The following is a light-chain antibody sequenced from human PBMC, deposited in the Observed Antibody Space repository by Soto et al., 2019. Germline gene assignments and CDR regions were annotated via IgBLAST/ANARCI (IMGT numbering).Light chain of an antibody. CDR2: KAS. CDR3: QQYNSNPLT. Sequence: DIQMTQSPSTLSASVGDRVTITCRASQSISSWLAWNQQKPGKVPKLLIYKASTLESGVPSRFSGSGSGTEFTLSISSLQPDDFATYYCQQYNSNPLTFGGGTKVEIK. V-gene: IGKV1-5*03. CDR1: QSISSW. J-gene: IGKJ4*01.